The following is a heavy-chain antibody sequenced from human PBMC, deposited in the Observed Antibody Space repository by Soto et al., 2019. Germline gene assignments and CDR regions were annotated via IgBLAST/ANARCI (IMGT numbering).Heavy chain of an antibody. J-gene: IGHJ3*02. Sequence: QAQLVQSGAEMKKPGASVKVSCKATGYTFSAYTMNWVRQAPGQSLEWMGWINAGSGNTKYSQNLQGRVSITMDTSASTVYMELTGLTSEDTAVYYCARDTETLGPRANDALDIWGQGTMVTVSS. CDR2: INAGSGNT. CDR1: GYTFSAYT. CDR3: ARDTETLGPRANDALDI. V-gene: IGHV1-3*01. D-gene: IGHD3-3*02.